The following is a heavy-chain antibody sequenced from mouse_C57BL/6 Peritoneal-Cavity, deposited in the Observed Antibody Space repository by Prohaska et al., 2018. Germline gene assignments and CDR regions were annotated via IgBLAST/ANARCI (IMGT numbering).Heavy chain of an antibody. CDR2: INSDGSEI. Sequence: EVQLLETGGGLVQPGGPRGLSCEGSGFTFSGFWMSWVRQTPGKTLEWIGDINSDGSEINYAPSIKDRFTIFRDNDKSTLYLQMSNLRSEDTARYFYMRCGNYWYFDVWGTGTTVTVSS. CDR3: MRCGNYWYFDV. V-gene: IGHV11-2*01. D-gene: IGHD1-1*02. J-gene: IGHJ1*03. CDR1: GFTFSGFW.